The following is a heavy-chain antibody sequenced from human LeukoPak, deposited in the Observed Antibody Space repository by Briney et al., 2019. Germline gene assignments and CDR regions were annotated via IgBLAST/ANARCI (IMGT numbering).Heavy chain of an antibody. V-gene: IGHV1-8*02. J-gene: IGHJ6*02. CDR1: GYTFTSYG. CDR3: ARDLGDIVVVPAANGYYGMDV. CDR2: MNPNSGNT. D-gene: IGHD2-2*01. Sequence: ASVKVSCKASGYTFTSYGISWVRQATGQGLEWMGWMNPNSGNTGYAQKFQGRVTMTRNTSISTAYMELSSLRSEDTAVYYCARDLGDIVVVPAANGYYGMDVWGQGTTVTVSS.